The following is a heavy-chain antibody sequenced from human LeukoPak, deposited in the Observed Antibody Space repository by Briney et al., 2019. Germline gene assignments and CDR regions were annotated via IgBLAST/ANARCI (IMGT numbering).Heavy chain of an antibody. J-gene: IGHJ4*02. Sequence: SLRLSCAASGFTFDDYAMHWVRQAPGKGLEWVSGISWNSGSIGYADSVKGRFTISRDNAKNSLYLQMNSLRAEDTALYYCAKDIENSGYDPTGLDYWGQGTLVTVSS. V-gene: IGHV3-9*01. CDR1: GFTFDDYA. D-gene: IGHD5-12*01. CDR3: AKDIENSGYDPTGLDY. CDR2: ISWNSGSI.